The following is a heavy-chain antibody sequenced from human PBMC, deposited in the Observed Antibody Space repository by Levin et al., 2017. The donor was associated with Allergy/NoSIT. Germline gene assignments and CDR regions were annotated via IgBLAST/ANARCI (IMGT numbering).Heavy chain of an antibody. CDR2: ISASGGST. CDR1: GFTLNIYA. V-gene: IGHV3-23*01. Sequence: AGGSLRLSCAGSGFTLNIYAMSWVRQAPGKGLEWVSTISASGGSTHDAESAKGRFTISRDNSRNTLYLQMNSQRAEDTAVYYCAKRLGEYYYGMDVWGQGTTVTVSS. J-gene: IGHJ6*02. D-gene: IGHD3-16*01. CDR3: AKRLGEYYYGMDV.